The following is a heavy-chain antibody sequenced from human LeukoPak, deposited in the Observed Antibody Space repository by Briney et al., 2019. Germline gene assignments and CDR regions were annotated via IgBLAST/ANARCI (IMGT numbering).Heavy chain of an antibody. J-gene: IGHJ4*02. CDR3: ARSGWAAAASFDY. D-gene: IGHD6-13*01. CDR2: IYYSGST. V-gene: IGHV4-59*12. Sequence: SETLSLTCTVSGGSISSYYWGWIRQPPGKGLEWIGYIYYSGSTNYNPSLKSRVTMSVDTSKNQFSLKLSSVTAADTAVYYCARSGWAAAASFDYWGQGTLVTVSS. CDR1: GGSISSYY.